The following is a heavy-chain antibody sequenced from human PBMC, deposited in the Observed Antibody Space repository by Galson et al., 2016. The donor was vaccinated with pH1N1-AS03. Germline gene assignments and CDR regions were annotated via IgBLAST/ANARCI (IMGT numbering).Heavy chain of an antibody. CDR2: VHYSGTT. CDR1: GGSMTSPDW. CDR3: ASAGYHTPGYHY. J-gene: IGHJ4*02. Sequence: ETLSLTCAVSGGSMTSPDWWTWVRQPPGKGLEWIGEVHYSGTTSYNPSLNSRVTVSIDKSNNQFSLNLGSVTAADTAVYFCASAGYHTPGYHYWGQGALVTVSS. V-gene: IGHV4-4*01. D-gene: IGHD3-16*02.